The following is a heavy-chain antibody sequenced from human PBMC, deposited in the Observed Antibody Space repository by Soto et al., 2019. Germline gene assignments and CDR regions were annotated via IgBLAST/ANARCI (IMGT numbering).Heavy chain of an antibody. V-gene: IGHV4-39*01. CDR2: IYYRGYT. CDR1: GGSITSSSYY. D-gene: IGHD2-8*01. CDR3: ARHEVLGYCTNGVCPDWFDP. Sequence: SETLSLTCAVSGGSITSSSYYWGWIRQAPGRGLEWIGTIYYRGYTYYNPSLESRVTISADTSKNQLSLNLRSVAAADTAVYYCARHEVLGYCTNGVCPDWFDPWGQGTLVTVSS. J-gene: IGHJ5*02.